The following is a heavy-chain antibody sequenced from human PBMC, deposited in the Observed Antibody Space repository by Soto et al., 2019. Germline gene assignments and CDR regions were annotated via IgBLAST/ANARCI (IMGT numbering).Heavy chain of an antibody. D-gene: IGHD6-13*01. J-gene: IGHJ4*02. CDR2: IYYSGST. V-gene: IGHV4-59*01. Sequence: ASETLSLTCTVSGGSISSYYWSWIRQPPGKGLEWIGYIYYSGSTNYNPSLKSRVTISVDTSKNQFSLKLSSVTAADTAVYYCARERSRSSFFDYWGQGTLVTVSS. CDR3: ARERSRSSFFDY. CDR1: GGSISSYY.